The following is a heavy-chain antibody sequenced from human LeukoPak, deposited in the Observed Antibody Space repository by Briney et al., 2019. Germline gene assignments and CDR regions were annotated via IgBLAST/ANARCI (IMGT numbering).Heavy chain of an antibody. CDR1: GGSFSGYY. V-gene: IGHV4-34*01. Sequence: SETLSLTCAVYGGSFSGYYWSWIRQPPGKGLEWIGEINHSGSTNYNPSLKSRVTISVDTSKNQFSLKLSSVPAADTAVYYCASSYCSGGSCYFRRRGGFDPWGQGTLVTVSS. J-gene: IGHJ5*02. CDR3: ASSYCSGGSCYFRRRGGFDP. CDR2: INHSGST. D-gene: IGHD2-15*01.